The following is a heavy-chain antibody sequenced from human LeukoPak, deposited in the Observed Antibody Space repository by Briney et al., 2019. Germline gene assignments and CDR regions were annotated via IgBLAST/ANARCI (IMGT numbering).Heavy chain of an antibody. D-gene: IGHD3-16*01. Sequence: GGSLRLSCAASGFTFISYWMHWVRQAPGKGLVWVSRINGYGSSTDFADSVKGRFTISRDNAKNTLYLQMNSLRAEDSAVYYCATGLINAFEIWGQGTMVTVSS. V-gene: IGHV3-74*01. J-gene: IGHJ3*02. CDR1: GFTFISYW. CDR2: INGYGSST. CDR3: ATGLINAFEI.